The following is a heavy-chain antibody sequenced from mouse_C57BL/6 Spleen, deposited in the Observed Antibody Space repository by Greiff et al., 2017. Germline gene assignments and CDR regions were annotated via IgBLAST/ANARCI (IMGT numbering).Heavy chain of an antibody. J-gene: IGHJ2*01. CDR3: ARRAITTVVAYYLDY. CDR2: IYPRSGNT. CDR1: GYTFTSYG. D-gene: IGHD1-1*01. V-gene: IGHV1-81*01. Sequence: QVQLKQSGAELARPGASVKLSCKASGYTFTSYGISWVKQRTGQGLEWIGEIYPRSGNTYYNEKFKGKATLTADKSSSTAYMELRSLTSEDSAVYFCARRAITTVVAYYLDYWGQGTTLTVSS.